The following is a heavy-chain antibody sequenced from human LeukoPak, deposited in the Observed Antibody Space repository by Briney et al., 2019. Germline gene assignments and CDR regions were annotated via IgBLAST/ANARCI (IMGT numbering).Heavy chain of an antibody. CDR1: GGSTSSSSFY. J-gene: IGHJ4*02. D-gene: IGHD3-22*01. CDR3: ARLRAYYYDSSGYYNFDF. Sequence: SETLSLTCTVSGGSTSSSSFYWGWIRQPPGKGLECIGRIAYSGRTYYNPSLQSRVTISVDTSKNQFSLRLCSVTAADTAVYYCARLRAYYYDSSGYYNFDFWGQGTLVTVSS. CDR2: IAYSGRT. V-gene: IGHV4-39*01.